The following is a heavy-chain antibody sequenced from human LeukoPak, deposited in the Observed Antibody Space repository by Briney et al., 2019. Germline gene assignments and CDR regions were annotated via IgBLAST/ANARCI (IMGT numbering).Heavy chain of an antibody. Sequence: PGGSLRLSCAASGFTFSRYWMTWVRQAPGKGLEWAANIKQDGSEKDYVDSVKGRFTISRDNAKNSLYLQMNSLRAEDTAVYYCARAGGSSWADYWGQGTLVTVSS. CDR1: GFTFSRYW. V-gene: IGHV3-7*01. CDR3: ARAGGSSWADY. D-gene: IGHD6-13*01. J-gene: IGHJ4*02. CDR2: IKQDGSEK.